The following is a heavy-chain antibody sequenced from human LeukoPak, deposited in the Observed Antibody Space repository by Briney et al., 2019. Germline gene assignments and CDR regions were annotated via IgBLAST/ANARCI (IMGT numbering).Heavy chain of an antibody. D-gene: IGHD3-22*01. J-gene: IGHJ4*02. CDR1: VYTFFRYG. V-gene: IGHV1-18*01. CDR3: ASNTWSDSGGYTY. CDR2: ISVYIVDT. Sequence: SVKVSCKPSVYTFFRYGITWVRQAPGQGLEWMRWISVYIVDTDYAQKFQGRLTVTTDTSTSTVYMELRSLRSDDTAVYYCASNTWSDSGGYTYWGQGTLVTVSS.